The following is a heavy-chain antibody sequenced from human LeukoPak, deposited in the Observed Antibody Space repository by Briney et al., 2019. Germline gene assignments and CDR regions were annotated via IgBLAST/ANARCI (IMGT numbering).Heavy chain of an antibody. CDR3: ARECRVSSTPLYYFDY. CDR1: GFTFSSYS. V-gene: IGHV3-48*04. D-gene: IGHD2-2*01. Sequence: GGSLRLSRAASGFTFSSYSMNWVRQAPGKGLEWVSYISSSSSTIYYADSVKGRFTISRDNAKNSLYLQMNSLRAEDTAVYYCARECRVSSTPLYYFDYWGQGTLVTVSS. CDR2: ISSSSSTI. J-gene: IGHJ4*02.